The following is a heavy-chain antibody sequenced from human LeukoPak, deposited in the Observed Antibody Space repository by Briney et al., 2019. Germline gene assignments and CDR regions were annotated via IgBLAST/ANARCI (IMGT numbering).Heavy chain of an antibody. CDR1: GLSFNTYS. J-gene: IGHJ5*02. CDR2: ISVRGDTT. Sequence: GGSLRLSCAGSGLSFNTYSMNWLRQAPGKGLEWISYISVRGDTTYYADSVEGRFTISRDTAKNSLYLVMNSLRVEDTALYYCARDDGRRWFDPWDQGTRVTVSS. V-gene: IGHV3-48*01. CDR3: ARDDGRRWFDP.